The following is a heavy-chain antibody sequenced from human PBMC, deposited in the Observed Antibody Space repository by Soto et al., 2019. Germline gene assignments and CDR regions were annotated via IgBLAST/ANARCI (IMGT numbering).Heavy chain of an antibody. D-gene: IGHD2-2*01. J-gene: IGHJ4*02. Sequence: GESLKISCKGSGYSFTSYWIGWVRQMPGKGLEWMRIIYPGDSDTRYSPSFQGQVTISADKSISTAYLQWSSLKASDTAMYYCARLLGYCSSTSCYGPLDYWGQGTLVTVSS. CDR1: GYSFTSYW. CDR3: ARLLGYCSSTSCYGPLDY. CDR2: IYPGDSDT. V-gene: IGHV5-51*01.